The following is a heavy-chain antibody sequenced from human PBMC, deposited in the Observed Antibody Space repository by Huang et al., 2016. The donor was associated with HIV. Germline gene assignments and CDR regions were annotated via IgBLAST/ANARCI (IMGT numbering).Heavy chain of an antibody. CDR2: ISYDGSNK. D-gene: IGHD6-19*01. CDR3: ALKGDSSGWEYFRH. Sequence: QVQLVESGGGVVQPGRSLRLSCAASGFIFSNYGMHWVRQAPGKGLEWVARISYDGSNKDYTDSVKGRFSISRDNSKNTLYLQMNSLRAEDTAVYYCALKGDSSGWEYFRHWGQGTLVTVSS. V-gene: IGHV3-30*03. J-gene: IGHJ1*01. CDR1: GFIFSNYG.